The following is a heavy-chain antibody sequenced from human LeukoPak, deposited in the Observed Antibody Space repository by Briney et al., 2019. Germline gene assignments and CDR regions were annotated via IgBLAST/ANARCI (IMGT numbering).Heavy chain of an antibody. CDR3: ARIRITMVRGVGYFDY. D-gene: IGHD3-10*01. CDR2: INHSGST. J-gene: IGHJ4*02. CDR1: GGSISSYY. V-gene: IGHV4-34*01. Sequence: SETLSLTCTVSGGSISSYYWSWIRQPPGKGLEWIGEINHSGSTNYNPSLKSRVTISVDTSKNQFSLKLSSVTAADTAVYYCARIRITMVRGVGYFDYWGQGTLVTVSS.